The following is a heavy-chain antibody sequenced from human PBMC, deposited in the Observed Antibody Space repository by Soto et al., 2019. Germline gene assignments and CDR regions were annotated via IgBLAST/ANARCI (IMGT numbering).Heavy chain of an antibody. CDR1: GFTFSSYS. CDR3: AREDILGARSFDY. J-gene: IGHJ4*02. D-gene: IGHD1-26*01. CDR2: ISSGSKSI. V-gene: IGHV3-48*02. Sequence: EVQLVESGGGLVQWGGSLRLSCAASGFTFSSYSVNWVRQAPGKRLARVSYISSGSKSIFYADSVKGRFTVSRDNAKNTQYLQMNSLRDEDTAVYYCAREDILGARSFDYWGQGTLVTVSS.